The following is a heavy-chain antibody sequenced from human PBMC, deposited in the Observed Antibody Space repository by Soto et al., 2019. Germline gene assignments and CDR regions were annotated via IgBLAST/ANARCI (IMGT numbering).Heavy chain of an antibody. CDR1: GGSITSGAYY. Sequence: PSETLSLTCAVSGGSITSGAYYWTWIRQHPGKGLEWIAYTHYSGRTYYNPSLKSRVTISVDTSNNQFSLKLSSVTAADTAVYYCARYYFDSSGYSNWFDPWGQGTLVTVSS. CDR2: THYSGRT. J-gene: IGHJ5*02. V-gene: IGHV4-31*11. D-gene: IGHD3-22*01. CDR3: ARYYFDSSGYSNWFDP.